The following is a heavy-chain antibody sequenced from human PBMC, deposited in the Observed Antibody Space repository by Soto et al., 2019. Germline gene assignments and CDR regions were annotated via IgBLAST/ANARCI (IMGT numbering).Heavy chain of an antibody. J-gene: IGHJ5*02. CDR1: GFTFSSYG. Sequence: QVQLVESGGGVVQPGRSLRLSCAASGFTFSSYGMHWVRQAPGKGLEWVAFISFDGGHKSYADSVKGRFTISRDNSRSTLYLQMSSLRPEDTAVYSCAREATKVMNWFGPWGQGTLVTVSS. CDR2: ISFDGGHK. V-gene: IGHV3-30*03. D-gene: IGHD4-17*01. CDR3: AREATKVMNWFGP.